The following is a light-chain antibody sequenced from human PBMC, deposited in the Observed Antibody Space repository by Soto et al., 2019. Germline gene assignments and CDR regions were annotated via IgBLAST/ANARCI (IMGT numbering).Light chain of an antibody. Sequence: QSVLTQPASVSGSPGQSITISCTGTSSEVGGNNYVSWYQQHPGKAPKLMIYDVSNRPSGVSNRFSGSKSGNTASLTISGLQAEDEADYYCSSYTSSSTRVFGPGTKVTVL. CDR3: SSYTSSSTRV. V-gene: IGLV2-14*01. CDR2: DVS. CDR1: SSEVGGNNY. J-gene: IGLJ1*01.